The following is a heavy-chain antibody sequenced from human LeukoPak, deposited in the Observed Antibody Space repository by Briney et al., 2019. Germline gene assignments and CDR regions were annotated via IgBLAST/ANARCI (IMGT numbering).Heavy chain of an antibody. V-gene: IGHV3-30*02. Sequence: GGSLRLSCGASGFTFSNYGMLWVRQAPGKGLEWVAFIRYDGNNKLYADSMKGRFTISRDNSKNTLYLHINSLRAEDTAVYYCAKELFARAYCGGDCYLGFDYWGQGTLVTASS. J-gene: IGHJ4*02. CDR3: AKELFARAYCGGDCYLGFDY. CDR2: IRYDGNNK. D-gene: IGHD2-21*02. CDR1: GFTFSNYG.